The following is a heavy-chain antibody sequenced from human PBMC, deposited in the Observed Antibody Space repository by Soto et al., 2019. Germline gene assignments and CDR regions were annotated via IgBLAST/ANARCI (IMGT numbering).Heavy chain of an antibody. D-gene: IGHD3-10*01. CDR2: IHNSGST. J-gene: IGHJ3*02. CDR1: GGSMNSRYYY. CDR3: ARGEVRGPFDI. V-gene: IGHV4-30-4*01. Sequence: SETLSLTCTVSGGSMNSRYYYWSWIRQPPGKGLEWIGYIHNSGSTYYNPSLKSRLTISSDMSKNQFSLRLNPVTAADTALYFCARGEVRGPFDIWGQGTKVTVSS.